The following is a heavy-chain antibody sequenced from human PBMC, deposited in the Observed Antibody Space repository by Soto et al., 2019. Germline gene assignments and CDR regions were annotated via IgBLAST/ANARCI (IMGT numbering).Heavy chain of an antibody. V-gene: IGHV1-8*02. J-gene: IGHJ3*02. Sequence: ASVKVYCKASGYTFTSYGISWVRQATGQGLEWMGWMNPNSGNTGYAQKFQGRVTMTRNTSISTAYMELSSLRSEDTAVYYCERGSFSSYGGAFDIWGQGTMVTVSS. CDR2: MNPNSGNT. D-gene: IGHD3-16*01. CDR3: ERGSFSSYGGAFDI. CDR1: GYTFTSYG.